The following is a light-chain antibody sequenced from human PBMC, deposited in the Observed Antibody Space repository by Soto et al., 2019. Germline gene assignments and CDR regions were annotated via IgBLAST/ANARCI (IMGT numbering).Light chain of an antibody. V-gene: IGKV1-12*01. Sequence: DIQMTQSPSSVSASVGDRLNISCRASQDLSGWLAWYQQKPGKAPKILIYITSRLQNGVPSRFSGSGSGTDFTLTIDSLQAEEFATYYCQQASSFPCTFGQGTKVDI. CDR1: QDLSGW. J-gene: IGKJ1*01. CDR2: ITS. CDR3: QQASSFPCT.